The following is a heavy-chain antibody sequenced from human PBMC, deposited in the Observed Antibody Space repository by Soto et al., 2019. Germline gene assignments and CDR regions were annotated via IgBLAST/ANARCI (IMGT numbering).Heavy chain of an antibody. Sequence: GSLRLSCAASGFTFSSYGMHWVRQAPGKGLEWVAVIWYDGSNKYYADSVKGRFTISRDNSKNTLYLQMNSLRAEDTAVYHCAKNRGGSDRYYYYMDLWGKGTTVTVSS. D-gene: IGHD5-12*01. CDR2: IWYDGSNK. CDR3: AKNRGGSDRYYYYMDL. V-gene: IGHV3-33*06. CDR1: GFTFSSYG. J-gene: IGHJ6*03.